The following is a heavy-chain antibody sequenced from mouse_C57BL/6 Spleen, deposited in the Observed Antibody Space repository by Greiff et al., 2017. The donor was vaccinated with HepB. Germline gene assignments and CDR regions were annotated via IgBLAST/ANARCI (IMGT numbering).Heavy chain of an antibody. V-gene: IGHV1-82*01. CDR3: ARWGITTVVDYAMDY. J-gene: IGHJ4*01. D-gene: IGHD1-1*01. CDR2: IYPGDGDT. Sequence: VQLQESGPELVKPGASVKISCKASGYAFSSSWMNWVKQRPGKGLEWIGRIYPGDGDTNYNGKFKSKATLTVDTSSSTAYMQLSSLTSEDSAVYYCARWGITTVVDYAMDYWGQGTSVTVSS. CDR1: GYAFSSSW.